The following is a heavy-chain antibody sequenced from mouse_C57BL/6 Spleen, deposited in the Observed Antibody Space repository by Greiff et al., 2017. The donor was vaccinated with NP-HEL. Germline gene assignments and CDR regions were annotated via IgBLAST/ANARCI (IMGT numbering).Heavy chain of an antibody. J-gene: IGHJ3*01. CDR3: THYGNLFAY. CDR1: GYTFTDYD. D-gene: IGHD2-1*01. Sequence: QVQLQQSGAELVRPGASVTLYCKASGYTFTDYDMHWVKQTPVHGLEWIGAIDPETGGTAYNQKFKGKAILTADKSSSTAYMELRSLTSEDSAVYYCTHYGNLFAYWGQGTLVTVSA. CDR2: IDPETGGT. V-gene: IGHV1-15*01.